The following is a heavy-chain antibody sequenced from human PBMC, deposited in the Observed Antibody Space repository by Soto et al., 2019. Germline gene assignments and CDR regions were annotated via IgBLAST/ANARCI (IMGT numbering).Heavy chain of an antibody. Sequence: SETLSLTCAVSGGSISSSNWWSWVRQPPGKGLEWIGEIYHSGSTNYNPSLKSRVTISVDKSKNQFSLKVSSVTVADTAVYFCARESREFSSSRGLAVWGQGTTVTVSS. CDR2: IYHSGST. V-gene: IGHV4-4*02. D-gene: IGHD3-10*01. CDR1: GGSISSSNW. CDR3: ARESREFSSSRGLAV. J-gene: IGHJ6*02.